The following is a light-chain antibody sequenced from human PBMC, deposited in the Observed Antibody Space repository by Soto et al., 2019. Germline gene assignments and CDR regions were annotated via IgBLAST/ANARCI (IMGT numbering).Light chain of an antibody. CDR2: EVS. CDR1: SSDVGGYNY. Sequence: QSALTQPASVSGSPGQSITISCTGTSSDVGGYNYVSWYQQHPGKAPKLMIYEVSNRPSGVSNRFSGSKSGNTASLTISGLHAEDEADYDCSSYTSSSTYVFGTGTKVTVL. CDR3: SSYTSSSTYV. J-gene: IGLJ1*01. V-gene: IGLV2-14*01.